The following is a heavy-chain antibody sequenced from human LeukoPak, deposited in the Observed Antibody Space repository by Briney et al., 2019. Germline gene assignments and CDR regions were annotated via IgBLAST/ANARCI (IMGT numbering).Heavy chain of an antibody. CDR2: IDESGST. Sequence: SETLSLTCTVSGGSISRYYWTWIRQPPGKGLEWIGYIDESGSTNYHPALQSRVTISVDTSKNHFPLKLTSVTAADTAIYYCARGHGYYYYYMDVWGTGTTVTIS. CDR3: ARGHGYYYYYMDV. CDR1: GGSISRYY. D-gene: IGHD2-8*01. V-gene: IGHV4-59*01. J-gene: IGHJ6*03.